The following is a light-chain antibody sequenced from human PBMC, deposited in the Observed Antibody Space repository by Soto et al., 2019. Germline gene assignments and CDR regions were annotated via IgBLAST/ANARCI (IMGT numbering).Light chain of an antibody. J-gene: IGLJ3*02. Sequence: QSALTQPRSVSGSPGQSVTISCTGTSSDVGGYNYVSWYQQHPGKAPPLMIYDVSRRPSGVPDRFSGSKSGNTASLTISGLQAEDEADYYCCSYAGSYTWVFGGGTKLTVL. CDR3: CSYAGSYTWV. CDR2: DVS. CDR1: SSDVGGYNY. V-gene: IGLV2-11*01.